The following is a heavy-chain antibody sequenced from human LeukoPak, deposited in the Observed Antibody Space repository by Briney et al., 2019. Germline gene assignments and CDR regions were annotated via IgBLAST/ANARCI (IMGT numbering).Heavy chain of an antibody. Sequence: GGSLRLSCAASGFTFSSYAMSWVRQAPGKGLECISGFSGSGGITYYAHSVKGRFTIYRDNSKTTLYLQMTRLRGEDRAVYYCARDTLGEGDDSDYAVYYFDYWGQGTLVTVSS. CDR1: GFTFSSYA. CDR3: ARDTLGEGDDSDYAVYYFDY. V-gene: IGHV3-23*01. J-gene: IGHJ4*02. CDR2: FSGSGGIT. D-gene: IGHD5-12*01.